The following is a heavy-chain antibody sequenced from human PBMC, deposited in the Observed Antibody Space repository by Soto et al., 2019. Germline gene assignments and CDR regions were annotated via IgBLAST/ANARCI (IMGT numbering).Heavy chain of an antibody. CDR3: VILAAAGYLDV. CDR1: GGTFSSYA. J-gene: IGHJ6*02. V-gene: IGHV1-69*01. CDR2: IIPIFGTA. D-gene: IGHD6-13*01. Sequence: QVQLVQSGAEVKKPGSSVKVSCKASGGTFSSYAISWVRQAPGQGLEWMGGIIPIFGTANYAQKFPGRGTDSADESTRKAYMELSNLRSEDPAGYFLVILAAAGYLDVWGPGATVTVSS.